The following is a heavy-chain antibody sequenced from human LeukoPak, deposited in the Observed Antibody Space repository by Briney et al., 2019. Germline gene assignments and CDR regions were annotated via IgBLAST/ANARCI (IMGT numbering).Heavy chain of an antibody. Sequence: GGSLRLSCAAFGFTFSSYAMSWVRQAPGKGLEWVSAISGNGGSTYYADSVKGRFTISRDNSKNTLYLQMNSLRAEDTAVYYCAKGNSSSWYGGGFLFFDYWGQGTLLTVSS. J-gene: IGHJ4*02. D-gene: IGHD6-13*01. CDR1: GFTFSSYA. CDR3: AKGNSSSWYGGGFLFFDY. CDR2: ISGNGGST. V-gene: IGHV3-23*01.